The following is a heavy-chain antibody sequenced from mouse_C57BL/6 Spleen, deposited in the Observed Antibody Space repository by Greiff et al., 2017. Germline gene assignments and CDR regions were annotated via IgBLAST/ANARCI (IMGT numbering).Heavy chain of an antibody. CDR3: ARCGAPQLQVQGFDY. Sequence: QVQLQQSGTELVKPGASVKLSCKASGYTFTSYWMHWVKQRPGQGLEWIGNINPSNGGTNYNEKFQSKATLTVDKSSSTAYMQLSSLTSEDSAVYYCARCGAPQLQVQGFDYWGQGTTLTVSS. CDR2: INPSNGGT. V-gene: IGHV1-53*01. D-gene: IGHD3-1*01. J-gene: IGHJ2*01. CDR1: GYTFTSYW.